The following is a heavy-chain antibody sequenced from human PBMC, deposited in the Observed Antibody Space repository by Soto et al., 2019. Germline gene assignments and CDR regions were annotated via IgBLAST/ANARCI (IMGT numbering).Heavy chain of an antibody. CDR3: ATGVCLF. Sequence: GASVKVSCKVSGYSLDELYMHWVRQAPGKGLEWLGGYDPKEGKIIYAQRFQGRVTMTEDTSTDTAYMELNSLRFEDTAVYYCATGVCLFWGQGTLVTVSS. CDR1: GYSLDELY. V-gene: IGHV1-24*01. J-gene: IGHJ4*02. CDR2: YDPKEGKI.